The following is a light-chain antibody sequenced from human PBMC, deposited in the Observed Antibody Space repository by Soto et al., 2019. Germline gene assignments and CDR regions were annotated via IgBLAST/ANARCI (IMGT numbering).Light chain of an antibody. V-gene: IGKV3-20*01. Sequence: PGERATLSCRASQNIATQFFTWYQQRPGQAPRVLIYGTSTRATGIPDRFSGSGSGTDFTLTISRLEPEDFAVYYRQQYSSSSGYTFGQGTKLEIK. CDR3: QQYSSSSGYT. CDR2: GTS. J-gene: IGKJ2*01. CDR1: QNIATQF.